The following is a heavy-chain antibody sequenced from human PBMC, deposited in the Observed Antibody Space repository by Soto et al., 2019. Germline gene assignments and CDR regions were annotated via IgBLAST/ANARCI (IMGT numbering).Heavy chain of an antibody. CDR3: ARGSRATDYYYYYYMDV. CDR1: GGSISSYY. J-gene: IGHJ6*03. CDR2: IYYSGST. D-gene: IGHD5-12*01. Sequence: QVQLQESGPGLVKPSETLSLTCTVSGGSISSYYWSWIRQPPGTGLEWIGYIYYSGSTNYNPSLKSRVTISVDTSKNQFSLKLSSVTAADTAVYYCARGSRATDYYYYYYMDVWGKGTTVTVSS. V-gene: IGHV4-59*01.